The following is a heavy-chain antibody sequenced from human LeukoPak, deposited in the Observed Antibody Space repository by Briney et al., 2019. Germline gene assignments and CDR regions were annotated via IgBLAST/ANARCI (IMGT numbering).Heavy chain of an antibody. CDR1: GGSITSYY. V-gene: IGHV4-4*09. CDR3: ARLPDNGPGWYFES. J-gene: IGHJ4*02. Sequence: SESLSLTSTVSGGSITSYYWSWIRQPPGKGLEWIGYIYTSGSTKYNPSLKSRVTISLDTSKNQFSLKLSSVTAADTAVYYCARLPDNGPGWYFESWGQGTLVTVSS. D-gene: IGHD2-8*01. CDR2: IYTSGST.